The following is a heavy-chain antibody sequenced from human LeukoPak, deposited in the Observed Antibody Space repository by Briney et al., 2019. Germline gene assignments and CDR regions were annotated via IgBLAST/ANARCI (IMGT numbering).Heavy chain of an antibody. CDR3: ACLTTADAFDI. D-gene: IGHD3-22*01. CDR2: INHSGST. J-gene: IGHJ3*02. V-gene: IGHV4-34*01. Sequence: PSETLSLTCAVYGGSFSGYYWSWIRQPPGKGLGWIGEINHSGSTNYNPSLKSRVTISVDTSKNQFSLKLSSVTAADTAVYYCACLTTADAFDIWGQGTMVTVSS. CDR1: GGSFSGYY.